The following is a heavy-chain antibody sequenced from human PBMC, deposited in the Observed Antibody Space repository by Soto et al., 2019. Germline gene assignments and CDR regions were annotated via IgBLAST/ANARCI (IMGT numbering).Heavy chain of an antibody. Sequence: QVQLQESGPGLVKPSETLSLTCTVSGGSISGYYWTWIRQPPGKGLEWVGSLFFGGTTDYHPSLRSRITMSVDTSKIRSSLKVGSVTDADTAVYYCALHRGAASVYWGQGTLVTASS. CDR2: LFFGGTT. CDR1: GGSISGYY. V-gene: IGHV4-59*04. D-gene: IGHD1-26*01. CDR3: ALHRGAASVY. J-gene: IGHJ4*02.